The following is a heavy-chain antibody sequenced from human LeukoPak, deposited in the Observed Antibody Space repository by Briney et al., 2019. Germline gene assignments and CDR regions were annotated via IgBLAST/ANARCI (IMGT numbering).Heavy chain of an antibody. Sequence: GGSLRLSCAASGFTFNNYPMTWVRQAPGKGLEWVSNISGSGDITYYADSVKGRFTVSRDNSKNTLLLEINSLRVEDTAVYYCAREADCSGGSCYRGAFDIWGQGTMVTVSS. J-gene: IGHJ3*02. CDR3: AREADCSGGSCYRGAFDI. CDR2: ISGSGDIT. D-gene: IGHD2-15*01. CDR1: GFTFNNYP. V-gene: IGHV3-23*01.